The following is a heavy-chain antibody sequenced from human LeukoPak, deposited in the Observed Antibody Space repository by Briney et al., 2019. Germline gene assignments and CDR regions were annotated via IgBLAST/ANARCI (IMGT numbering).Heavy chain of an antibody. CDR1: GGTFSSYA. J-gene: IGHJ4*02. V-gene: IGHV1-3*01. D-gene: IGHD6-19*01. CDR3: AREGIAVAGDFDY. CDR2: INAGNGNT. Sequence: ASVKVSCKASGGTFSSYAISWVRQAPGQRLEWMGWINAGNGNTKYSQKFQGRVTITRDTSASTAYMELSSLRSEDTAVYYCAREGIAVAGDFDYWGQGTLVTVSS.